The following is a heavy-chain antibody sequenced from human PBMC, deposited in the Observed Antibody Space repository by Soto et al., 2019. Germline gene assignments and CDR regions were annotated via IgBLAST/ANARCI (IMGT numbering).Heavy chain of an antibody. J-gene: IGHJ4*02. CDR3: ARGSEWEPYDY. V-gene: IGHV1-8*01. D-gene: IGHD1-26*01. Sequence: ASVKVSCKASGYTFTSYDINWVRQATGQGLEWMGWMNPNSGNTGYAQKFQGRVTMTTNNSISTAYMELSSLRSEDTAVYYCARGSEWEPYDYRAQRTPVTVSS. CDR2: MNPNSGNT. CDR1: GYTFTSYD.